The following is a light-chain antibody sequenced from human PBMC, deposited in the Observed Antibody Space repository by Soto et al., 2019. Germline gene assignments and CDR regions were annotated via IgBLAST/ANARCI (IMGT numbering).Light chain of an antibody. Sequence: EIVMTHSPATLSVSPGERATLSCRASQSVSGNLAWYQQKPGQAPRILIYGASTRATGIPARFSGSWSGTEFTLTISSMQAEDFAVYYCQQYNNWTPLTFGGGTKVEIK. CDR1: QSVSGN. V-gene: IGKV3-15*01. CDR3: QQYNNWTPLT. CDR2: GAS. J-gene: IGKJ4*01.